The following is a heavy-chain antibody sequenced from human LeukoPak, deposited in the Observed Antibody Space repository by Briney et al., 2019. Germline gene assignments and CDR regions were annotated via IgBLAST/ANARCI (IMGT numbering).Heavy chain of an antibody. V-gene: IGHV4-61*02. CDR2: IYTRGST. Sequence: SETPSLTCTVSGGSISSGSYYWNWIRQPAGKGLEWIGRIYTRGSTNYNPSLKSRVTISLDTSKNQFSLKLTSVTAAGTAIYYCARNYYYDSSGYYWYFDYWGQGTLVTVSS. D-gene: IGHD3-22*01. CDR3: ARNYYYDSSGYYWYFDY. CDR1: GGSISSGSYY. J-gene: IGHJ4*02.